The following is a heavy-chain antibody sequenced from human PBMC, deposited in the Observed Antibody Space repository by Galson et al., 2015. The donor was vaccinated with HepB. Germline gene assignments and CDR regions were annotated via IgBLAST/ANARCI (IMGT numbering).Heavy chain of an antibody. Sequence: SLRLSCAASGFTFSDYGMQWVRQAPGKGLEWVAVISFDGGLKYYADSVKGRFTISRDNSKNTLYHQMNSLRAEDAAVYYCAKERIIDSNHSDFWGQGTLVTVSS. J-gene: IGHJ4*02. V-gene: IGHV3-30*18. CDR2: ISFDGGLK. D-gene: IGHD3-10*01. CDR3: AKERIIDSNHSDF. CDR1: GFTFSDYG.